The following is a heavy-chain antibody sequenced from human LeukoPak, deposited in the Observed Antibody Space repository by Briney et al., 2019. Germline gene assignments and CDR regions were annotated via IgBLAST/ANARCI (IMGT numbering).Heavy chain of an antibody. CDR2: ISAYNGNT. D-gene: IGHD3-10*01. CDR3: ARGGSRSRRGDDAFDI. Sequence: ASVKVSYKASGYTFTNYAMNWVRQAPGQGFEWMGWISAYNGNTELAQKFQGRVTLATDASTSTAYVELRSLTSDDTAVYFCARGGSRSRRGDDAFDIWGQGTMVTVSS. J-gene: IGHJ3*02. V-gene: IGHV1-18*01. CDR1: GYTFTNYA.